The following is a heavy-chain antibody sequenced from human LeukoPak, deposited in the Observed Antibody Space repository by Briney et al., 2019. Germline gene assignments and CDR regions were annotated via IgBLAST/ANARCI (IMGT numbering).Heavy chain of an antibody. V-gene: IGHV1-2*02. CDR1: GYSFTDNY. CDR2: ISPKSGDT. Sequence: ASVKVSCKASGYSFTDNYIHWVRQAPGQGLEWMGWISPKSGDTNYAQKFQGRVTMTRDTSISTAYMEVSSLRSDDTAVYYCANAPPGGPLDSWGQGTLVTVSS. CDR3: ANAPPGGPLDS. D-gene: IGHD1-14*01. J-gene: IGHJ4*02.